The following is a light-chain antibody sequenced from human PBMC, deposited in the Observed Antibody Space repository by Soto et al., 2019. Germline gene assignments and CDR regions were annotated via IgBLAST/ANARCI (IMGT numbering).Light chain of an antibody. CDR1: QSLVHSHGSTY. J-gene: IGKJ2*01. CDR2: KVS. CDR3: MPATFWPYT. V-gene: IGKV2-30*02. Sequence: DVVMTQSPLSLTVTLGQPASISCRSSQSLVHSHGSTYLHWFQQRPGQSPRRLIYKVSNRDSGVPDRFSGSESGTHLTLQISRVEAEDVGVYYCMPATFWPYTFGQRNKLQI.